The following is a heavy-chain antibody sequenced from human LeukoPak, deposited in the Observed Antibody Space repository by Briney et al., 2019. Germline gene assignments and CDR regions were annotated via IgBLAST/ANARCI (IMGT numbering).Heavy chain of an antibody. V-gene: IGHV3-33*01. Sequence: GSLRLSCAASGFTFSSYGMHRVRQAPGKGLEWVAVIWYDGSNKYYADSVKGRFTISRDNSKNTLYLQMNSLRAEDTAVYYCASNIAEAGTIGNGVDVWGQGTTVTVSS. CDR3: ASNIAEAGTIGNGVDV. D-gene: IGHD6-19*01. J-gene: IGHJ6*02. CDR2: IWYDGSNK. CDR1: GFTFSSYG.